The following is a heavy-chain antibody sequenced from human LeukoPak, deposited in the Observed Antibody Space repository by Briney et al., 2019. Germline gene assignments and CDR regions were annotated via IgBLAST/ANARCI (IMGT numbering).Heavy chain of an antibody. D-gene: IGHD2-2*02. Sequence: GRSLRLSCAASGFTFSSYAMSWVRQAPGKGLEWVSAISGSGGSTYYADSVKGRFTISRDNSKNTLYLQMNSLRAEDTAVYYCAKDGKVVPAAIPLDAFDIWGQGTMVTVSS. CDR3: AKDGKVVPAAIPLDAFDI. V-gene: IGHV3-23*01. CDR1: GFTFSSYA. J-gene: IGHJ3*02. CDR2: ISGSGGST.